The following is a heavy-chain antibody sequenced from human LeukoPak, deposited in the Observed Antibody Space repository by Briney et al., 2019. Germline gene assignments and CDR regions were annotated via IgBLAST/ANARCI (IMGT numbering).Heavy chain of an antibody. J-gene: IGHJ4*02. Sequence: GASVKVSCKASGYTFTSYGISWVRQAPGQGLEWMGRINPNSGGINYAQKFQGRVTMTRDTSISTTYMELNRLRSDDTAVYYCALPLYSSGWYDFDYWGQGTLVTVSS. CDR2: INPNSGGI. V-gene: IGHV1-2*06. CDR3: ALPLYSSGWYDFDY. CDR1: GYTFTSYG. D-gene: IGHD6-19*01.